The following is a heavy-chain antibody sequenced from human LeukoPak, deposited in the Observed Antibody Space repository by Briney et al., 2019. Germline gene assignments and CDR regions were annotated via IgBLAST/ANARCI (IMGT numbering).Heavy chain of an antibody. Sequence: SETLSLTCTVSGGSISSNNYYWGWIRQPPRKGLEWIGSIYYTGSTYYNPSLKSRVTISVDTSKNQFSLQLSSVTAADSAVYYCARHRGPTYYFDSVGYYPFDYWGQGTLVTVSS. J-gene: IGHJ4*02. CDR3: ARHRGPTYYFDSVGYYPFDY. CDR1: GGSISSNNYY. D-gene: IGHD3-22*01. V-gene: IGHV4-39*01. CDR2: IYYTGST.